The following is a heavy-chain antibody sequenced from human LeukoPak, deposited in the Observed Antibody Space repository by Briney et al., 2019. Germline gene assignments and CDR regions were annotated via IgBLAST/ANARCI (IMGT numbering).Heavy chain of an antibody. D-gene: IGHD2-2*01. J-gene: IGHJ6*02. V-gene: IGHV3-30*03. CDR3: ARDLSKMYCSSSGCDYYYYGMDV. CDR2: ISYDGSHK. CDR1: GITFRSYG. Sequence: PGGSLRLSCAASGITFRSYGMHWVRQAPGKGLEWVAVISYDGSHKYYADSVKGRFSISRDNSKNTLYLQMNSLRADDTAVYYCARDLSKMYCSSSGCDYYYYGMDVWGQGTTVTVSS.